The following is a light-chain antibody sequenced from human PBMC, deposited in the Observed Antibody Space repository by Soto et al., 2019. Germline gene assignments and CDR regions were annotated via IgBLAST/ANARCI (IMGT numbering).Light chain of an antibody. V-gene: IGLV2-14*01. CDR2: EVS. Sequence: QSVLTQPASVSGSPGQSITISCTGTSSDVGGYNYVSWYQQYPGKAPKLMIHEVSNRPSGVSNRFSGSKSGNTASLTISGLQAEDEADYYCSSYKSSSTQVFGTGTKVTV. CDR3: SSYKSSSTQV. CDR1: SSDVGGYNY. J-gene: IGLJ1*01.